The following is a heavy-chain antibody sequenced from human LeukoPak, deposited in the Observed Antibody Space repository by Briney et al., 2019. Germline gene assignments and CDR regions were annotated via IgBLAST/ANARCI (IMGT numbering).Heavy chain of an antibody. CDR1: GGSISSSSYY. CDR3: ARAPTFGCWFDP. J-gene: IGHJ5*02. V-gene: IGHV4-39*07. CDR2: INHSGST. Sequence: SETLSLTCTVSGGSISSSSYYWGWIRQPPGKGLEWIGEINHSGSTYYNPSLKSRVTISVDTSKNQFSLKLNSVTAADTAVYYCARAPTFGCWFDPWGQGTLVTVSS. D-gene: IGHD3-10*02.